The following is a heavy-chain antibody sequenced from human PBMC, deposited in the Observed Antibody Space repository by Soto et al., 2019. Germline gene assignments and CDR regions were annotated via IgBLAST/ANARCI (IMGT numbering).Heavy chain of an antibody. CDR3: ARHDCYGDTFDI. J-gene: IGHJ3*02. Sequence: QLQLQESGPGLVKPSETLSLTCTVSGGSISSSSYYWGWIRQPPGKGLEWIGSIDYSGSNYFTPSLMFRVAMSLATCQNQFSLTLSSVTAADAAVYYCARHDCYGDTFDIWGQGTMVTL. CDR2: IDYSGSN. V-gene: IGHV4-39*01. D-gene: IGHD2-21*01. CDR1: GGSISSSSYY.